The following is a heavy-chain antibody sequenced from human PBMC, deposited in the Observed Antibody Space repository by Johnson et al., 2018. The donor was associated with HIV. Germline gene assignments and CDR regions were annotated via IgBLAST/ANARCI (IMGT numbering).Heavy chain of an antibody. J-gene: IGHJ3*02. Sequence: EVQLLESGGGLVKPGGSLRLSCAASGFTFSNSWMSWVRQAPGKGLEWVGRIKSKTDGGTTDYAAPVKGRFTISRDDSKNTLYLQMNSLRAEDTAVYYCAKEQSVVVIGIGAFDIWGQGTMVTVSS. V-gene: IGHV3-15*01. D-gene: IGHD3-22*01. CDR2: IKSKTDGGTT. CDR3: AKEQSVVVIGIGAFDI. CDR1: GFTFSNSW.